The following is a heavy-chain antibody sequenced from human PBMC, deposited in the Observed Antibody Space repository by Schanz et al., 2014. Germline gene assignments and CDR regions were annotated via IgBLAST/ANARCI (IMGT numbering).Heavy chain of an antibody. CDR3: ATEGPRGTRHPINYYYAMDN. D-gene: IGHD6-6*01. CDR1: GFTFSDYY. V-gene: IGHV3-11*06. Sequence: QVQLVDSGGGLVKPGGSLRLSCAASGFTFSDYYMSWIRQAPGKGLEWISYISSTSRATYYADSVKGRFTISRDNAKNSLFLQMNSLRAEDTAVYYCATEGPRGTRHPINYYYAMDNWGQGTKVTV. CDR2: ISSTSRAT. J-gene: IGHJ6*02.